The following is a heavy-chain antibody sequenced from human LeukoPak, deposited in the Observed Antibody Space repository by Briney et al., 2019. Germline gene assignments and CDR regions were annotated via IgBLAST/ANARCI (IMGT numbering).Heavy chain of an antibody. CDR1: GGSISSDGYS. J-gene: IGHJ4*02. CDR2: IYHSGNT. V-gene: IGHV4-30-2*01. Sequence: PSQTLSLTCAVSGGSISSDGYSWSWIRQLPGKGLEWIGNIYHSGNTYYNPSLKSRVTISVDRSKKKFSLTLSSVTAADTAVYYCARHYSNYAYYFDYWGQGTLVTVSS. D-gene: IGHD4-11*01. CDR3: ARHYSNYAYYFDY.